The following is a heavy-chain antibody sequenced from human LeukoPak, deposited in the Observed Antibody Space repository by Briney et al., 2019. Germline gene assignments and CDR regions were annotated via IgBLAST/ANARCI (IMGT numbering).Heavy chain of an antibody. CDR3: ARDPGIWFPDGSGSYYRAYYFDY. CDR2: IYYSGST. V-gene: IGHV4-39*07. CDR1: GGSISSSSYY. D-gene: IGHD3-10*01. Sequence: SETLSLTCTVSGGSISSSSYYWGWIRQPPEKGLEWIGSIYYSGSTYYNPSLKSRVTISVDTSKNQFSLKLSSVTAADTAVYYCARDPGIWFPDGSGSYYRAYYFDYWGQGTLVTVSS. J-gene: IGHJ4*02.